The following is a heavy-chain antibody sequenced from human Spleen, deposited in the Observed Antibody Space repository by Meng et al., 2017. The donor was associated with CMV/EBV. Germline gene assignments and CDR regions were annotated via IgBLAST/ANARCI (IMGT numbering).Heavy chain of an antibody. CDR1: GFTFSNYW. Sequence: GGSLRLSCAASGFTFSNYWMNWVRQAPGKGLEWVANIKEDGSVYYYMDSVKGRFTISRDNARKSLYLEMNSLRVEDTAVYYCVRDFGHLQFDYWGQGTLVTVSS. CDR2: IKEDGSVY. D-gene: IGHD3/OR15-3a*01. CDR3: VRDFGHLQFDY. V-gene: IGHV3-7*01. J-gene: IGHJ4*02.